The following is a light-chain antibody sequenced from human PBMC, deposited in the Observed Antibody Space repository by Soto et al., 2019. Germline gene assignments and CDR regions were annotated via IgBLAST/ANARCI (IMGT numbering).Light chain of an antibody. Sequence: DIVLTQSPGTLSLSPGDRATLSCRASQSVSNYVAWYQQRPGQAPRLLIYDASNRATGIPARFSGSGSGTDFTLTINRLEPEDFAVYYCQQYDSSPRTFGQGTKVDI. CDR1: QSVSNY. V-gene: IGKV3-20*01. CDR2: DAS. J-gene: IGKJ1*01. CDR3: QQYDSSPRT.